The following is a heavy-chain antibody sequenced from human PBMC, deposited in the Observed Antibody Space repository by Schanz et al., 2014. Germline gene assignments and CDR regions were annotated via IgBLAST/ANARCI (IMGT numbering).Heavy chain of an antibody. CDR3: ARGLVRYFAY. J-gene: IGHJ4*02. D-gene: IGHD2-8*02. Sequence: QVQLVQSGAEVKKPGASVKVSCEASGYTFIDYYIHWVRQAPGQGLQWMGRINPRNGGTDSAQKFQGRVTMTRDTSILTAYMELSRLRSDDTAVYYCARGLVRYFAYWGQGTLVTVSS. V-gene: IGHV1-2*06. CDR2: INPRNGGT. CDR1: GYTFIDYY.